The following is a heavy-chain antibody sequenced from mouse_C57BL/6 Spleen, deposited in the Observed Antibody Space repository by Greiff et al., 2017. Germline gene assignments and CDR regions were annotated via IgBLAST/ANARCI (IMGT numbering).Heavy chain of an antibody. J-gene: IGHJ4*01. Sequence: VQLQQSGPELVKPGASVKISCKASGYAFSSSWMNWVKQRPGKGLEWIGRIYPGDGDTNYNGKFKGKATLTADKSSSTAYMQLSSLTSEDSAVYFCARKSPLLAMDYWGQGTSVTVSS. V-gene: IGHV1-82*01. CDR1: GYAFSSSW. CDR2: IYPGDGDT. CDR3: ARKSPLLAMDY.